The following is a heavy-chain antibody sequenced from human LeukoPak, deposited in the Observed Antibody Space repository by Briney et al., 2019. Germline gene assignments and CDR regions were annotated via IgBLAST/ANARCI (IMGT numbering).Heavy chain of an antibody. J-gene: IGHJ3*02. CDR1: GYTLSELS. Sequence: ASVKVSCKVSGYTLSELSIHWMRQAPGKGLEWMGGFDPEDGETTYAQKLQGRVTMTEDTSTDTAYMELSSLRSEDTAVYYCATEARITVSRGAGPAAFDIWGQGTMVTVSS. CDR2: FDPEDGET. CDR3: ATEARITVSRGAGPAAFDI. V-gene: IGHV1-24*01. D-gene: IGHD3-10*01.